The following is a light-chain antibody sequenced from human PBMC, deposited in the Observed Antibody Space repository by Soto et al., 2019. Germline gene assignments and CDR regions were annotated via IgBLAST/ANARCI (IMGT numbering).Light chain of an antibody. J-gene: IGKJ5*01. V-gene: IGKV1-39*01. CDR1: RRVRRY. Sequence: DANMTESPCSLAASVGDRVTVAXRASRRVRRYLNWYQQQPGXAPEXXXYEXSNLQSGVPSRLTGSGSGTHFTLTISGLEPDYFATYFWQHSYNYTRTFGQGTRLDIK. CDR2: EXS. CDR3: QHSYNYTRT.